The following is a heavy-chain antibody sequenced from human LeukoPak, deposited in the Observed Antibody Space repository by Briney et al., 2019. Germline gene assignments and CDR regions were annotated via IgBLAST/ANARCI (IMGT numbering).Heavy chain of an antibody. CDR1: GGSFSGYY. D-gene: IGHD4-17*01. Sequence: SETLSLTCAVYGGSFSGYYWSWIRQPPVKGLEWIGEINHSGSTNYNPSLKSRVTISVDTSKNQFSLKLSSVTAADTAVYYCARTPTVTTFDPNYGMDVWGQGTTVTVSS. CDR2: INHSGST. V-gene: IGHV4-34*01. J-gene: IGHJ6*02. CDR3: ARTPTVTTFDPNYGMDV.